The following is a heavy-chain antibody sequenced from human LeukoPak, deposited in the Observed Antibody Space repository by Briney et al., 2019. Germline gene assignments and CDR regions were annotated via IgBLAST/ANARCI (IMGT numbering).Heavy chain of an antibody. D-gene: IGHD3-10*01. V-gene: IGHV4-59*08. CDR3: ARSHRYFASGSGDF. J-gene: IGHJ4*02. CDR1: GGSISSYY. Sequence: SETLSLTCTVSGGSISSYYWTWIRQPPGKGLEWIGYIYYGGSTNYNPSLKGRGTISVDTSRNQFSLKLNSVTAADTAVYYCARSHRYFASGSGDFWGQGTLVTVSS. CDR2: IYYGGST.